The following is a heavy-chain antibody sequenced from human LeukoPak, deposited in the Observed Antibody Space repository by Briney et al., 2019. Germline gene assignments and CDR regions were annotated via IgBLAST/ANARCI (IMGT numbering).Heavy chain of an antibody. V-gene: IGHV4-31*03. J-gene: IGHJ6*02. CDR2: IYYSGST. Sequence: SETLSLTCTVSGGSISSGGYYWSWIRQHPGKGLEWIGYIYYSGSTYYNPSLKSRVTISVDTSKSQFSLKLSSVTAADTAVYYCARVFYDSSGYYHYYYGMDVWGQGATVTVSS. CDR3: ARVFYDSSGYYHYYYGMDV. D-gene: IGHD3-22*01. CDR1: GGSISSGGYY.